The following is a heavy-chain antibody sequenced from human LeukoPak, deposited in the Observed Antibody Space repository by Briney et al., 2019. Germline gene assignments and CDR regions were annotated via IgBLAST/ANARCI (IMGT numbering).Heavy chain of an antibody. CDR1: GFTFSSYG. CDR2: ISGSGGST. Sequence: GGTLRLSCAASGFTFSSYGMSWVRQAPGKGLEWVSAISGSGGSTYYADSVKGRFTISRDNSKNTLYLQMNSLRAEDTAVYYCAKCSYGSGSSSSEYFAYWGQGTLVTVSS. V-gene: IGHV3-23*01. CDR3: AKCSYGSGSSSSEYFAY. J-gene: IGHJ4*02. D-gene: IGHD3-10*01.